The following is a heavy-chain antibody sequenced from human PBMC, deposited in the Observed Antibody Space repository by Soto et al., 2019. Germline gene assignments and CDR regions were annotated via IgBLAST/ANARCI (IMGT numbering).Heavy chain of an antibody. J-gene: IGHJ5*02. CDR1: GYTFTSYA. CDR2: INAGNGNT. CDR3: ARDFVTMVRGVTNWFDP. Sequence: ASVKVSCKASGYTFTSYAMHWVRQAPGQRLEWMGWINAGNGNTKYSQKFQGRVTITRDTSASTAYMELSSLRSEDTAVYYCARDFVTMVRGVTNWFDPWGQGTLVTVSS. V-gene: IGHV1-3*01. D-gene: IGHD3-10*01.